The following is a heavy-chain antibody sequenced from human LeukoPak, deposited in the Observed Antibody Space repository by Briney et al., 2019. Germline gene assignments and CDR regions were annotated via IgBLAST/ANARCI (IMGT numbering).Heavy chain of an antibody. D-gene: IGHD2/OR15-2a*01. V-gene: IGHV4-59*01. CDR2: IYYRGST. CDR3: ARDRNRYMDV. CDR1: GGSISSYY. Sequence: SETLSLTCTVSGGSISSYYWSWIRQSPGKGLEWIGYIYYRGSTDNNPSLKGRVTISVDTSKNQFSLKLSSVTAADTAAYYCARDRNRYMDVWGKGTTVTVSS. J-gene: IGHJ6*03.